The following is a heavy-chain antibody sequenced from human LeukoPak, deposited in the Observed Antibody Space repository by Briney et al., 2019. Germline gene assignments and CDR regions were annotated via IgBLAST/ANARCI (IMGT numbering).Heavy chain of an antibody. CDR1: GYTFTSYG. CDR2: ISAYNGNT. CDR3: ARDGHRQGLPERY. Sequence: ASAKVSCKASGYTFTSYGISRVRQAPGHGLEWMGWISAYNGNTNYAQKLQGRVTMTTDTSTSTAYMELRSLRSDHTAVYYCARDGHRQGLPERYWGQGTLVTVSS. V-gene: IGHV1-18*01. J-gene: IGHJ4*02. D-gene: IGHD6-19*01.